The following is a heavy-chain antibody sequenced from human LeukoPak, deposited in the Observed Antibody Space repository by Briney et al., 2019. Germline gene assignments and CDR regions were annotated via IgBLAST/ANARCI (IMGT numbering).Heavy chain of an antibody. CDR3: ARVQKLTDDDY. V-gene: IGHV3-21*01. CDR2: ISSSGDFI. J-gene: IGHJ4*02. CDR1: GFTFRKYS. D-gene: IGHD4/OR15-4a*01. Sequence: PGGSLRLSCAASGFTFRKYSVNWVRQAPGKGLEWVSSISSSGDFIYYADSVKGRFTISRDNAKNSLYLQMNSLRAEDTAVYYCARVQKLTDDDYWGQGTLVTVSS.